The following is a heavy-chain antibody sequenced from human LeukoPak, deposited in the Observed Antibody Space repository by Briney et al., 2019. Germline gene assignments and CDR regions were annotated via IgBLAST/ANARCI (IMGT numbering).Heavy chain of an antibody. D-gene: IGHD6-13*01. V-gene: IGHV3-30*02. CDR2: IRYDGSNK. CDR1: GFTFSSYG. Sequence: PGGSLRLSCAASGFTFSSYGMHWVRQAPGKGLEWVAFIRYDGSNKYYADSVKGRFTISRDNAENSLFLQMNSLRAEDTGVYYCARDEETVAGLNGFDLWGQGTLVTVSS. J-gene: IGHJ4*02. CDR3: ARDEETVAGLNGFDL.